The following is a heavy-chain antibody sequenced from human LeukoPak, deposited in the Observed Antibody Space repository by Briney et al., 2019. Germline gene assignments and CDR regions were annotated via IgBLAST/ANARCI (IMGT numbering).Heavy chain of an antibody. CDR3: ARVQYSGSYNDAFDI. CDR2: FDPEDGET. J-gene: IGHJ3*02. D-gene: IGHD1-26*01. V-gene: IGHV1-24*01. CDR1: GYTLTELS. Sequence: ASVKVSCKVSGYTLTELSMHWVRQAPGKGLEWMGGFDPEDGETIYAQKFQGRVTMTEDTSTDTAYMELSSLRSEDTAVYYCARVQYSGSYNDAFDIWGQGTMVTVSS.